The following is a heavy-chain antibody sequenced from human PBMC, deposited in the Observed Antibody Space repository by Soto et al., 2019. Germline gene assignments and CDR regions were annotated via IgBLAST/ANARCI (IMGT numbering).Heavy chain of an antibody. D-gene: IGHD6-13*01. J-gene: IGHJ3*02. CDR1: GGTFSSYT. Sequence: ASVKVSCKASGGTFSSYTISRVRQAPGQGLEWMGRIIPNSGIANYAQKFQGRVTMTRDTSISTAYMELSRLRSDDTAVYYCARDNSSSWYGAFDIWGQGTMVTVSS. CDR3: ARDNSSSWYGAFDI. V-gene: IGHV1-2*02. CDR2: IIPNSGIA.